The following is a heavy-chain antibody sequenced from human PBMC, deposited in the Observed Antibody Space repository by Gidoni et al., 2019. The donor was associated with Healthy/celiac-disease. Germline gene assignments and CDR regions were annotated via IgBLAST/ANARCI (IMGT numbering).Heavy chain of an antibody. CDR3: ARDLLVVVPAAIRGFDY. Sequence: QVQLVESGGGVVQPGRSLRLSCAASGFLFSSYAMHWVRQAPGKGLGWVAVISYDGSNKDYADSVKGRFTISRDNSKNTLYLQMNSLRAEDTAVYYCARDLLVVVPAAIRGFDYWGQGTLVTVSS. V-gene: IGHV3-30-3*01. J-gene: IGHJ4*02. CDR1: GFLFSSYA. D-gene: IGHD2-2*02. CDR2: ISYDGSNK.